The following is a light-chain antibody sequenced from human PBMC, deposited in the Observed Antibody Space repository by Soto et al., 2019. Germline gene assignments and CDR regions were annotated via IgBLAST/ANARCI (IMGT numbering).Light chain of an antibody. CDR2: RAS. J-gene: IGKJ1*01. CDR1: QIISSTY. V-gene: IGKV3-15*01. CDR3: LQYHNLWA. Sequence: DIVLTQSPGTLSLSPGERATLSCRASQIISSTYLGWYQQKPGQAPRLLIYRASTRATGIPARFSGSGSGTEFTLTISSLQSEDFTVYSCLQYHNLWAFGQGTKVEIK.